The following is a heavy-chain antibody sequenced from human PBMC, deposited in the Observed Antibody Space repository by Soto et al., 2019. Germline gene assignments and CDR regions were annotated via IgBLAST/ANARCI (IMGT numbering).Heavy chain of an antibody. Sequence: PWGSLRLSCAVSGFNVMSYWMSWVRQAPGKGLEWVASVKEDGSELYYLHSVRGRFSISRDSAGNALHLTMNYLSAEDTGVYFCARDIGFDYVNWGQGIPVTVSS. CDR2: VKEDGSEL. D-gene: IGHD3-16*01. CDR3: ARDIGFDYVN. J-gene: IGHJ4*02. V-gene: IGHV3-7*01. CDR1: GFNVMSYW.